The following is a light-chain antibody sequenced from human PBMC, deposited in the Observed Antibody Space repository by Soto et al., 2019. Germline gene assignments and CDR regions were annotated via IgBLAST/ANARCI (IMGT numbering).Light chain of an antibody. CDR3: QAWDSSTYVV. Sequence: SYELTQAPSVSVAPGQTATITCGESNIGSKSVHWYQQKPGQSPVLVIYQGFKRPSGIPERFSGSNSGNTATLTISGTQAMDEADYYCQAWDSSTYVVFGGGTKVTVL. CDR1: NIGSKS. CDR2: QGF. V-gene: IGLV3-1*01. J-gene: IGLJ2*01.